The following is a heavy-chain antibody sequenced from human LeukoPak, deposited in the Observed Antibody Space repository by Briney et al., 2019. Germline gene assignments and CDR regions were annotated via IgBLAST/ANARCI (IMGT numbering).Heavy chain of an antibody. V-gene: IGHV4-4*02. CDR2: IYHSGST. CDR3: ARELWFAVGGAFDI. D-gene: IGHD3-10*01. J-gene: IGHJ3*02. CDR1: GGSISSSNW. Sequence: PSETLSLTCAVSGGSISSSNWWSWVRQPPGKGLEWIGEIYHSGSTNYNPSLKSRVTISVDKSKNQFSLKLSSVTAADTAVYYCARELWFAVGGAFDIWGQGTMVIVSS.